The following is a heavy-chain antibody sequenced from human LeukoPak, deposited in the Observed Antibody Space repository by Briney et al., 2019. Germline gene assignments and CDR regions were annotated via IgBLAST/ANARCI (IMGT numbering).Heavy chain of an antibody. J-gene: IGHJ4*02. V-gene: IGHV3-74*01. CDR2: IDRDGSRI. Sequence: GGSLRLSCAVSGFTFSSYWMHWVRQAPGKGLVWVSRIDRDGSRINYADSVKGRFTISRDNAKNTLNLQMSSLRVEDTAVYYCAREKGGGGSGWPIDYWGQGTLVTVSS. CDR3: AREKGGGGSGWPIDY. CDR1: GFTFSSYW. D-gene: IGHD6-19*01.